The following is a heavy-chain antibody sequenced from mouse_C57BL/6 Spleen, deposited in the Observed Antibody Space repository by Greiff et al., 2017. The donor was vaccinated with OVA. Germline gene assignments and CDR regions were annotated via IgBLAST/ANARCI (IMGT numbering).Heavy chain of an antibody. CDR3: ARRELGGPFDY. J-gene: IGHJ2*01. V-gene: IGHV5-9*01. Sequence: EVQLVESGGGLVKPGGSLKLSCAASGFTFSSYTMSWVRQTPEKRLEWVATISGGGGNTYYPDSVKGRFTISRDNAKNTLYLQMSSLRSEDTALYYCARRELGGPFDYWGQGTTLTVSS. CDR1: GFTFSSYT. CDR2: ISGGGGNT. D-gene: IGHD4-1*01.